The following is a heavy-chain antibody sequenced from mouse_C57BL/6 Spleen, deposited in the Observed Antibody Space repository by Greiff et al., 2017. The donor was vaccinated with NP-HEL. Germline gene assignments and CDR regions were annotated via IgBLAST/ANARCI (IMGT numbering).Heavy chain of an antibody. J-gene: IGHJ1*03. V-gene: IGHV2-2*01. D-gene: IGHD1-1*01. CDR3: ARNKLLRGYFDV. CDR2: IWSGGST. CDR1: GFSLTSYG. Sequence: QVQLKESGPGPVQPSQSLSITCTVSGFSLTSYGVHWVRQSPGKGLEWLGVIWSGGSTDYNAAFISRLSISKDNSKSQVFFKMNSLQADDTAIYYCARNKLLRGYFDVWGTGTTVTVSS.